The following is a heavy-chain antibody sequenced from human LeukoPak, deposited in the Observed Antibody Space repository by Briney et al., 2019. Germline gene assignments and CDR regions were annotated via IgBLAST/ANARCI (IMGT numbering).Heavy chain of an antibody. V-gene: IGHV4-59*01. Sequence: PSETLPLTCTVSGGSISSYYWSWIRQPPGKGLEWIGYIYYSGSTNYNPSLKSRVTISVDTSKNQFSLKLSSVTAADTAVYYCARASPNWFDPWGQGTLVTVSS. CDR2: IYYSGST. CDR3: ARASPNWFDP. CDR1: GGSISSYY. J-gene: IGHJ5*02.